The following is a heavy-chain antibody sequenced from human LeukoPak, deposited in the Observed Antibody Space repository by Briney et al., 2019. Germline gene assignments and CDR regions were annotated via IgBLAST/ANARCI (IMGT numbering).Heavy chain of an antibody. D-gene: IGHD6-19*01. CDR1: RFPFTGYY. CDR2: INPSGGST. V-gene: IGHV1-46*01. Sequence: ASVKVSCKASRFPFTGYYIHWVRQAPGQGLEWMGIINPSGGSTTYAQKFQGRVTMTRDTSTSTAYMEVSSLRSEDTAVYYCARVRFSSGWYIAFDIWGQGTMVTVSS. CDR3: ARVRFSSGWYIAFDI. J-gene: IGHJ3*02.